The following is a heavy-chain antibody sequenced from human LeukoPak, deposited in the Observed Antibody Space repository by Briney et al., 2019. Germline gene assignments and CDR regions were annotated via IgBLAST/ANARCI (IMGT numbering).Heavy chain of an antibody. Sequence: GGSLRLSCVASGFTFSDHYMDWVRQAPGKGLEWVANIQQDGSVKYYVDSVRGRFTIFRDNAKRSLYLQMNYLRAEDTAIYFCARIGYSSSSFDYWGQGTLVIVSS. CDR3: ARIGYSSSSFDY. D-gene: IGHD6-6*01. CDR1: GFTFSDHY. J-gene: IGHJ4*02. CDR2: IQQDGSVK. V-gene: IGHV3-7*01.